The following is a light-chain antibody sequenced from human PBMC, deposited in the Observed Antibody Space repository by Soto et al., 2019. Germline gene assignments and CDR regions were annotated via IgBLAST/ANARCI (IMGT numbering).Light chain of an antibody. CDR2: SDT. CDR1: SSNIGSNT. V-gene: IGLV1-44*01. CDR3: AAWDDRLNGAL. J-gene: IGLJ1*01. Sequence: QSVLTQPPSASGTPGQRVTMSCSGGSSNIGSNTVSWYQHLPGTAPQLLTYSDTQRPSGVADRFSGSKSGTSASLAISGLQSDDEADYYCAAWDDRLNGALFGTGTKLTVL.